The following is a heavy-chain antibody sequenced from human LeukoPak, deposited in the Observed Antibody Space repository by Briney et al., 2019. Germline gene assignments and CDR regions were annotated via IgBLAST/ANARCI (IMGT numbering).Heavy chain of an antibody. CDR1: GVTVSSTY. CDR3: ARRLLTGYYEF. Sequence: GGSLRLSCAASGVTVSSTYMSWVRQAPGKGLEWVSALYSGDTTYYANSVKGRFTISRDNSKNMLYLQMNSLRAEDTAVYYCARRLLTGYYEFWGQGTLVTVSS. V-gene: IGHV3-66*01. D-gene: IGHD3-9*01. CDR2: LYSGDTT. J-gene: IGHJ4*02.